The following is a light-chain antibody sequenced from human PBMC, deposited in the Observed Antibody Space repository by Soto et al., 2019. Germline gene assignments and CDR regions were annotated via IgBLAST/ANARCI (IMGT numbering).Light chain of an antibody. CDR2: EVS. V-gene: IGLV2-14*01. CDR3: SSYPTIPHVG. J-gene: IGLJ2*01. Sequence: QSALTQPASVSGSLGQSITISCTGTSSDVGGYKYVSWYQQYSGKAPKLMIYEVSNRPPGVSNRFSGSKSGKTAPLTTSGRQAEVEAGDYCSSYPTIPHVGFGGGTKLTV. CDR1: SSDVGGYKY.